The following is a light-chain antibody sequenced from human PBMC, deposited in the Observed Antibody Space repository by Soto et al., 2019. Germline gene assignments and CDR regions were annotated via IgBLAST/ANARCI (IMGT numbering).Light chain of an antibody. J-gene: IGLJ2*01. CDR2: EVT. CDR3: NSYTTSDTLV. Sequence: QPVLTQPASVSGSPGQSITISCTGTSNDVGAYNYVSWYQHHPGKVPKLIIYEVTNRPSGVSNRFSGSKSGNTASLTISGLQAEDEADYYCNSYTTSDTLVFGGGTKLTVL. CDR1: SNDVGAYNY. V-gene: IGLV2-14*01.